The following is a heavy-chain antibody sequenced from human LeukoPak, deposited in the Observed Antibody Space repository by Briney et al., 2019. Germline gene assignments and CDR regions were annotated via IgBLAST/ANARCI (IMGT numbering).Heavy chain of an antibody. CDR3: ARAGYYGDDAFDL. CDR2: IRQDGSEK. V-gene: IGHV3-7*01. J-gene: IGHJ3*01. Sequence: GGSLRLSCVASGFIIGSYWMSWVRQAPGKGLEWVANIRQDGSEKYYVDSVKGRLTISRDNAKNSLYLQMNNLTTADTAIYYCARAGYYGDDAFDLWGQGTRVTVSS. D-gene: IGHD2/OR15-2a*01. CDR1: GFIIGSYW.